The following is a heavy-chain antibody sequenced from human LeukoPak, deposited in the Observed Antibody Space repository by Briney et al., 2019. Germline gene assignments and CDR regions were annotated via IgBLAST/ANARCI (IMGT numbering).Heavy chain of an antibody. CDR1: RFTFGSYG. Sequence: GGSLRLSCAASRFTFGSYGMHWVRQAPGKGLEWVAVIWYDGSNKYYGDSVKGRFTISRDNSKDTLHLQMNNLRADDTAVYYCASDRSYFFDTRGVLDNWGQGTLVTVSP. D-gene: IGHD3-22*01. J-gene: IGHJ4*02. CDR2: IWYDGSNK. CDR3: ASDRSYFFDTRGVLDN. V-gene: IGHV3-33*01.